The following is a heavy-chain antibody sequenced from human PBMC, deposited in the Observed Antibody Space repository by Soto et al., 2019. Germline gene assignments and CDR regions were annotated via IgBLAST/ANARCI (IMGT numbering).Heavy chain of an antibody. D-gene: IGHD3-22*01. CDR2: ISRYGDFT. CDR3: AKDRYFDHDSRGYLFDN. CDR1: GFTFNIYA. V-gene: IGHV3-23*01. J-gene: IGHJ4*02. Sequence: EVQLLESGGDLIQPGGSLRLSCAASGFTFNIYAMTWVRQAPGKGLEWVSAISRYGDFTYYADSGEGRFTISRDNSKNSLYLQMNRLRAEDTAVYYCAKDRYFDHDSRGYLFDNWGQGTLVTVSS.